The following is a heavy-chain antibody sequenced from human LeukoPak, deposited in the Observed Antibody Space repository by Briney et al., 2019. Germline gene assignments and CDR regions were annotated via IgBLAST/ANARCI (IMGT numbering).Heavy chain of an antibody. Sequence: SQTLSLTCTVSGGSISSGDYYWSWIRQPPGKGLEWIGYIYYSGSTYYNPSLKSRVTISVDTSKNQFSLKLSSVTAADTAVYYCAREIHYDILTGYTPFDYWGQGTLVTVSS. D-gene: IGHD3-9*01. J-gene: IGHJ4*02. CDR3: AREIHYDILTGYTPFDY. CDR1: GGSISSGDYY. CDR2: IYYSGST. V-gene: IGHV4-30-4*01.